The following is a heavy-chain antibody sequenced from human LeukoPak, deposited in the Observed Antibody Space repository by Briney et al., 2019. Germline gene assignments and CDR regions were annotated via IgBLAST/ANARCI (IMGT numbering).Heavy chain of an antibody. CDR1: AASFSGYY. D-gene: IGHD6-6*01. CDR2: INLSGST. Sequence: SATLSLTRALYAASFSGYYWGSIRQPPGKGLEWIGEINLSGSTNYNPYHKSRVTISLDTSKNQFSLKLSYGTAADTAVYDWARVKGDRGYCSSSTPRGAVDIWGQATMVTVSS. V-gene: IGHV4-34*01. CDR3: ARVKGDRGYCSSSTPRGAVDI. J-gene: IGHJ3*02.